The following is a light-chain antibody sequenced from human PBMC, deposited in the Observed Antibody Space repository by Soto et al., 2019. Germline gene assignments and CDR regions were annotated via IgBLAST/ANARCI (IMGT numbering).Light chain of an antibody. V-gene: IGKV1-5*01. CDR3: QQYNSYLA. J-gene: IGKJ5*01. CDR1: QSISSW. Sequence: DIQMTQSPSTLSASVGDRVTITCRASQSISSWLAWYQQKPGKAPKLLIYDASSLESGVPSRFSGSGSGTEFTLTISSLQPDDFATYYCQQYNSYLAFGQGTRLEIK. CDR2: DAS.